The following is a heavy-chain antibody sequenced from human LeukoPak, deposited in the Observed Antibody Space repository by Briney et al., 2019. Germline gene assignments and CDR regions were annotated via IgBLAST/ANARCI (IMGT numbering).Heavy chain of an antibody. CDR1: GFTFSDYY. V-gene: IGHV3-11*01. CDR2: ISSSGSTI. Sequence: GGSLRLSCAASGFTFSDYYMSWIRQAPGKGLEWVSYISSSGSTIYYADSVKGRFTISRDNAKNSLYLQMNSLRAEDTAVYYCARLRLGELSSLYYFDYWGQGTLVTVSS. D-gene: IGHD3-16*02. CDR3: ARLRLGELSSLYYFDY. J-gene: IGHJ4*02.